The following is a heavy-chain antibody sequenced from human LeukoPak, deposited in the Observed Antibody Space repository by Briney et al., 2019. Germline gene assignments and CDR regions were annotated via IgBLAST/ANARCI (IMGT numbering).Heavy chain of an antibody. Sequence: ASVKVSFKASGYTFTSYDINWMRQATGQGLEWMGWMNPNSGNTGYAQKFQGRVTMTRNTSISTAYMELSSLRSEDTAVYYCARGYYDFWSGYYWRQGRMFDYWGQGTLVTVSS. CDR1: GYTFTSYD. V-gene: IGHV1-8*01. J-gene: IGHJ4*02. D-gene: IGHD3-3*01. CDR3: ARGYYDFWSGYYWRQGRMFDY. CDR2: MNPNSGNT.